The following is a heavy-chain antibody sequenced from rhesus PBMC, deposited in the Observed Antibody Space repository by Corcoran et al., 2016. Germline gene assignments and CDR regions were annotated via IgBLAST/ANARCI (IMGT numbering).Heavy chain of an antibody. D-gene: IGHD2-2*01. CDR2: IYGSSGST. V-gene: IGHV4-147*01. J-gene: IGHJ6*01. CDR1: GGSISSNY. CDR3: ARENPTRGLDS. Sequence: QVQLQESGPGLVKPSETLSLTCAVSGGSISSNYWNCIRQPPGKGLEWIGRIYGSSGSTRDTPALTSRVTISPDTAKNQCSLKLSSVTAADTAVYFCARENPTRGLDSWGQGVVVTVSS.